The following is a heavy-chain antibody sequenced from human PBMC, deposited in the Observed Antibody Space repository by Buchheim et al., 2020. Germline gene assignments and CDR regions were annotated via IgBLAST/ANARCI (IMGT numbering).Heavy chain of an antibody. CDR3: ARGEIITIFGVVSNWFDP. D-gene: IGHD3-3*01. CDR2: INHSGST. J-gene: IGHJ5*02. CDR1: GGSFSGYY. V-gene: IGHV4-34*01. Sequence: QVQLQQWGAGLLKPSETLSLTCAVYGGSFSGYYWSWIRQPPGKGLEWIGEINHSGSTNYNPSLKSRVTISVDTPKNQFSLKLSSVTAADTAVYYCARGEIITIFGVVSNWFDPWGQGTL.